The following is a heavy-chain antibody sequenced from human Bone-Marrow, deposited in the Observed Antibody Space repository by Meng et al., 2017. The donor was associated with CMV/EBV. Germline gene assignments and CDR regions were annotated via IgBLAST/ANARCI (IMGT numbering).Heavy chain of an antibody. CDR3: ARGVSGSYASHFDY. J-gene: IGHJ4*02. Sequence: SQTLSLTCAISGDSVSSDSGAWNWIRQSPSRGLEWLGRTYYRSKWNTDYAVSVKSRMTIKSDTSKNQFSLQLNSVTPEDTAVYYCARGVSGSYASHFDYWGQGTLVTVSS. CDR2: TYYRSKWNT. V-gene: IGHV6-1*01. D-gene: IGHD1-26*01. CDR1: GDSVSSDSGA.